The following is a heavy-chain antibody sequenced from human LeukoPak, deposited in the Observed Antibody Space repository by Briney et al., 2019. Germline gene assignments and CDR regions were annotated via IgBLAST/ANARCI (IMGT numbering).Heavy chain of an antibody. D-gene: IGHD3-10*01. CDR2: VIPILGIA. CDR3: ARGYYGSGSYRDI. V-gene: IGHV1-69*04. J-gene: IGHJ3*02. Sequence: GASLKVSCKASGGTFSSYAISWVRQAPGQGLEWMGRVIPILGIANYAQKFQGRVTITADKSTSTAYMELSSLRSEDTAVYYCARGYYGSGSYRDIWGQGTMVTVSS. CDR1: GGTFSSYA.